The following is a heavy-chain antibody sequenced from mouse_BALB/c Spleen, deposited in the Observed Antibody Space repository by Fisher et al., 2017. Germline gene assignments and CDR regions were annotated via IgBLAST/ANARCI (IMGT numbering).Heavy chain of an antibody. Sequence: KFKGKATMTVDKSSSTAYMELARLTSEDSAIYYCARDGAMITHYYAMDYWGQGTSVTVSS. V-gene: IGHV1S137*01. D-gene: IGHD2-4*01. J-gene: IGHJ4*01. CDR3: ARDGAMITHYYAMDY.